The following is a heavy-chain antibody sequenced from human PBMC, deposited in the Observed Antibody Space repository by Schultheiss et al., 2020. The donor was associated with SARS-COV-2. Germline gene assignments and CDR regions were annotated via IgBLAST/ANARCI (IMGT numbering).Heavy chain of an antibody. J-gene: IGHJ6*02. CDR1: GFTFSSYA. Sequence: GSLRLSCAASGFTFSSYAMHWVRQAPGKGLEWVAVISYDGSNKYYADSVKGRFTISRDNSKNTLYLQMNSLRAEDTAVYYCARTGGGSSSSWYWRSAPPLKYYYYGMDVWGQGTTVTVSS. V-gene: IGHV3-30*01. D-gene: IGHD6-13*01. CDR3: ARTGGGSSSSWYWRSAPPLKYYYYGMDV. CDR2: ISYDGSNK.